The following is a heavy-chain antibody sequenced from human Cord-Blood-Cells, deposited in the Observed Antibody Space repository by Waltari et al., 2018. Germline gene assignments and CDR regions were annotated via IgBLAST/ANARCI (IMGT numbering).Heavy chain of an antibody. CDR3: AKDIETTVTTFWFDP. D-gene: IGHD4-17*01. J-gene: IGHJ5*02. CDR2: ISWNSGSI. CDR1: GFTFDDYA. V-gene: IGHV3-9*01. Sequence: EVQLVESGGGLVQPGRSLRLSCAASGFTFDDYAMHWVRPAPGKGLEWVSGISWNSGSIGYADSVKGQFTISRDNAKNSLYLQMNSLRAEDTALYYCAKDIETTVTTFWFDPWGQGTLVTVSS.